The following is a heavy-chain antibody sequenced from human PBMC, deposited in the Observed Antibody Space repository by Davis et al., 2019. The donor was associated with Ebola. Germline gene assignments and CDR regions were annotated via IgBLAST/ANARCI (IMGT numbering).Heavy chain of an antibody. V-gene: IGHV3-74*01. CDR1: GFTFSSYA. CDR2: INSDGSST. J-gene: IGHJ6*02. D-gene: IGHD6-19*01. CDR3: ARGSSGWYNYYYGMDV. Sequence: GESLKISCAASGFTFSSYAMSWVRQAPGKGLVWVSRINSDGSSTSYADSVKGRFTISRDNAKNTLYLQMNSLRAEDTAVYYCARGSSGWYNYYYGMDVWGQGTTVTVSS.